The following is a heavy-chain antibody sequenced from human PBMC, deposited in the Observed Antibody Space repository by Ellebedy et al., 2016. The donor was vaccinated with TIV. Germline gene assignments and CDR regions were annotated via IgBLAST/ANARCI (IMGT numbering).Heavy chain of an antibody. J-gene: IGHJ4*02. V-gene: IGHV4-59*08. Sequence: MPSETLSLTCTVSGGSISSYYWSWIRQPPGKGLEWIGYIYYSGSTNYNPSLKSRVTISVDTSKNQFSLKLSSVTAADTAVYYCARLRRRDKTGTYYFDYWGQGTLVTVSS. D-gene: IGHD1-1*01. CDR3: ARLRRRDKTGTYYFDY. CDR1: GGSISSYY. CDR2: IYYSGST.